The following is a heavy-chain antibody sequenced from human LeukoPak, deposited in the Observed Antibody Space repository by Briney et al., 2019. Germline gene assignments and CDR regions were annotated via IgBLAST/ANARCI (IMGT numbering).Heavy chain of an antibody. V-gene: IGHV1-69*04. D-gene: IGHD6-19*01. J-gene: IGHJ5*02. Sequence: SVKVSCKASGGTFSSYAISWVRQAPGQGLEWMGRIIPILGIANYAQKFQGRVTITADKSTSTAYMELSSLRSEDTAVYYCARDQSSGPIAWPHADCWFDLWGQGTLVTVSS. CDR3: ARDQSSGPIAWPHADCWFDL. CDR1: GGTFSSYA. CDR2: IIPILGIA.